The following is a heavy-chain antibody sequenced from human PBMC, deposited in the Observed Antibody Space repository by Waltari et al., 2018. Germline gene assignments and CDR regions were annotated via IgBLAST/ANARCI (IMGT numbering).Heavy chain of an antibody. CDR2: IIPIFCTA. CDR1: GGTFSSYA. D-gene: IGHD3-10*01. V-gene: IGHV1-69*13. CDR3: ARDSRELLYQIGWFDP. Sequence: QVQLVQSGAEVKKPGSSVKVSCKASGGTFSSYAISWVRQAPGQGLEWMGGIIPIFCTANYAQKFQGRVTITADESTSTAYMERSRRRAEDTAVYYCARDSRELLYQIGWFDPWGQGTLVTVSS. J-gene: IGHJ5*02.